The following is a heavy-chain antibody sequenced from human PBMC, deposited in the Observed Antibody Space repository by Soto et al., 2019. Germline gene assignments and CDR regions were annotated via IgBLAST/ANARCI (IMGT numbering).Heavy chain of an antibody. CDR3: ARGGNIAAAGTYYYYYGMDV. CDR2: IIPIFGTA. CDR1: GGTFSSYA. V-gene: IGHV1-69*06. Sequence: QVQLVQSGAEVKKPRSSVKVSCKASGGTFSSYAISWVRQAPGQGLEWMGGIIPIFGTANYAQKFQGRVTITADKSTSTAYMELSSLRSEDTAVYYCARGGNIAAAGTYYYYYGMDVWGQGTTVTVSS. J-gene: IGHJ6*02. D-gene: IGHD6-13*01.